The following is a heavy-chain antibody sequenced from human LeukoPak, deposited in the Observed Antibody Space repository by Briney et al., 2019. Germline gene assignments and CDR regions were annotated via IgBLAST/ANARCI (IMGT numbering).Heavy chain of an antibody. CDR2: ISAYNGNT. CDR1: GYTFTSYG. D-gene: IGHD3-9*01. V-gene: IGHV1-18*01. J-gene: IGHJ6*02. Sequence: ASVKVSRKASGYTFTSYGISWVRQAPGQGLEWMGWISAYNGNTNYAQKLQGRVTMTTDTSTSTAYMELRSLRSDDTAVYYCARVYDDILTGNKRDYYYYGMDVWGQGTTVTVSS. CDR3: ARVYDDILTGNKRDYYYYGMDV.